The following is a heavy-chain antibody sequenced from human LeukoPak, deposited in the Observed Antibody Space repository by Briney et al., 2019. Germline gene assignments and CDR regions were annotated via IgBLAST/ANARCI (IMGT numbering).Heavy chain of an antibody. J-gene: IGHJ4*02. Sequence: PSETLSLTCTVSGGSISSYFWNWIRQPPGKGLEWIGYFYYSGSTNYNPSLKSRVTISVDTSKNQFSLKLSSVTAADTAVYYCARGQQQWLVRASYFDYWGQGTLVTVSS. CDR1: GGSISSYF. CDR3: ARGQQQWLVRASYFDY. D-gene: IGHD6-19*01. CDR2: FYYSGST. V-gene: IGHV4-59*12.